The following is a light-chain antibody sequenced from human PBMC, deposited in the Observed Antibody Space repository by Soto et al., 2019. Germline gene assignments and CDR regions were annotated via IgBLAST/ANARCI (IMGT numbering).Light chain of an antibody. J-gene: IGKJ2*01. V-gene: IGKV4-1*01. CDR1: QSVLYSSNNQNY. CDR2: CAS. Sequence: DIVMTQSADSLAVSLGERATINCKSSQSVLYSSNNQNYLAWYQQKPGQPPKLLIYCASTRESGVPDRFSGSGSGTDFTLTISSLQAEDVAFYFCQQYYSTPQTFGQRTKLEIK. CDR3: QQYYSTPQT.